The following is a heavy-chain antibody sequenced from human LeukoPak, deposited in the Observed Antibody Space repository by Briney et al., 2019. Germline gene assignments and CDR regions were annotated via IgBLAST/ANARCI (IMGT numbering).Heavy chain of an antibody. D-gene: IGHD4-17*01. J-gene: IGHJ4*02. CDR1: GFTFSSFR. V-gene: IGHV3-64*01. Sequence: PGGSLRLSCVASGFTFSSFRMHWVRQAPGKGLEYVSATTTDGGRTFYVNSVEGRFTVSRDNSKNTLYLQMGGLRTEDTAVYYCARELAFGDLDYWGQGTLVTVSS. CDR3: ARELAFGDLDY. CDR2: TTTDGGRT.